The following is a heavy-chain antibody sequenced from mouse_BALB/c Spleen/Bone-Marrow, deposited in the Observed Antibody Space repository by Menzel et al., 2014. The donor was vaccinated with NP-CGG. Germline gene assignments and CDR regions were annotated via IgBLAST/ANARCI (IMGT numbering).Heavy chain of an antibody. CDR3: ARSGYYGSSYFDY. CDR2: INPYNGYT. V-gene: IGHV1-20*02. Sequence: EVQLQQSGPELVKPGASVKISCKASGYSFTGYFMNWVMQSHGKSFEWIGRINPYNGYTFYNQKFKGKATLTVDKSSSTAHMELRSLASEDSAVYYCARSGYYGSSYFDYWGQGTTLTVSS. CDR1: GYSFTGYF. J-gene: IGHJ2*01. D-gene: IGHD1-1*01.